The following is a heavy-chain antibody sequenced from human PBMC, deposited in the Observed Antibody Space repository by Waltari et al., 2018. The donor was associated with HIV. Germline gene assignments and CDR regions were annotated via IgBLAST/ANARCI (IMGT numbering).Heavy chain of an antibody. Sequence: QEQFVVSGAEVRKPGASVAVSCEASGYAFGYTFLHWVRQAPGQGLEWMGIINPSNSDNTYAQKFSVVVSITKNMSADVVFMKLSGLIPDDTAVYFCARAPKTWVQLTSSGGFDVWGQGTTVVVSS. J-gene: IGHJ3*01. V-gene: IGHV1-46*03. CDR3: ARAPKTWVQLTSSGGFDV. CDR1: GYAFGYTF. D-gene: IGHD3-10*01. CDR2: INPSNSDN.